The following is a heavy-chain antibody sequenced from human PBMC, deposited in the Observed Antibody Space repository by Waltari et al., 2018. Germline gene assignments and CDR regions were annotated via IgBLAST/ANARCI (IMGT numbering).Heavy chain of an antibody. CDR2: IIPILGIA. Sequence: QVQLVQSGAEVKKPGSSVKVSCKASGGTFSSYAISWVRQAPGQGLEWMGGIIPILGIANYAQKFQGRVTITADESTSTAYMELSSLRSEDTAVYYCAMEGDGYPSSYFDYWGQGTLVTVSS. CDR3: AMEGDGYPSSYFDY. V-gene: IGHV1-69*04. J-gene: IGHJ4*02. CDR1: GGTFSSYA. D-gene: IGHD5-12*01.